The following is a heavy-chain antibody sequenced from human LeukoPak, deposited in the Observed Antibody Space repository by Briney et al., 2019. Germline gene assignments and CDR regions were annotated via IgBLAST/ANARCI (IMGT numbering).Heavy chain of an antibody. V-gene: IGHV3-64D*09. CDR3: LKGNLRGGNWYSPDH. J-gene: IGHJ4*02. D-gene: IGHD2-21*01. CDR1: GFTFSSYV. Sequence: GGSLRLSCSASGFTFSSYVMHWVRQAPGKGLEYVSAISSNGDSTYYADSVKGRFTISGDNSKNTLYLQMSSLRAEDTAVYYCLKGNLRGGNWYSPDHWGQGTLVTVSS. CDR2: ISSNGDST.